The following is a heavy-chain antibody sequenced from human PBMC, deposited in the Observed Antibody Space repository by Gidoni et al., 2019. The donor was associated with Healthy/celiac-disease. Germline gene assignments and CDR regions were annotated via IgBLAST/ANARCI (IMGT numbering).Heavy chain of an antibody. CDR2: ISGSGGST. D-gene: IGHD3-3*01. CDR1: GFTFSSYA. CDR3: AKANVDDFWSGSNLHFDY. V-gene: IGHV3-23*01. Sequence: EVQLLESGGGLVQPGGSLRLSCAASGFTFSSYAMSWVRQAPGKGLEWVSAISGSGGSTYYADSVKGRFTISRDNSKNTLYLQMNSLRAEDTAVYYCAKANVDDFWSGSNLHFDYWGQGTLVTVSS. J-gene: IGHJ4*02.